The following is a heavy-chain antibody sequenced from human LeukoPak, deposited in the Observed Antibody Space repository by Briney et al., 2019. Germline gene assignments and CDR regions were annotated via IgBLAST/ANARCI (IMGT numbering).Heavy chain of an antibody. Sequence: PSETLSLTCAVYGGSFSGYYWSWIRQPPGKGLEWIGESNHSGSTNYNPSLKSRVTISVDTSKNQFSLKLSSVTAADTAVYYCARGRVTRNWFDPWGQGTLVTVSS. CDR3: ARGRVTRNWFDP. CDR1: GGSFSGYY. V-gene: IGHV4-34*01. CDR2: SNHSGST. D-gene: IGHD4-23*01. J-gene: IGHJ5*02.